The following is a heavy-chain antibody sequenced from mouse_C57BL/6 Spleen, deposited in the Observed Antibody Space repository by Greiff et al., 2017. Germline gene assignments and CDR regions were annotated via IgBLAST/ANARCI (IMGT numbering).Heavy chain of an antibody. CDR1: GYTFTSYW. CDR2: IYPGSGST. J-gene: IGHJ2*01. D-gene: IGHD1-1*01. Sequence: QVQLQQPGAELVKPGASVKMSCKASGYTFTSYWITWVKQRPGQGLEWIGDIYPGSGSTNYNEKFKSKATLTVDTSSSTAYMQRSSLTSEDSAVYYCARYLTTVVPFDYWGQGTTLTVSS. CDR3: ARYLTTVVPFDY. V-gene: IGHV1-55*01.